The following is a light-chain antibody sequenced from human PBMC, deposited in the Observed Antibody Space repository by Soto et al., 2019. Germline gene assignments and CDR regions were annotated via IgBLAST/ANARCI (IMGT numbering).Light chain of an antibody. CDR2: AAS. CDR3: QQSYSTPVT. CDR1: QCISSY. V-gene: IGKV1D-8*03. J-gene: IGKJ1*01. Sequence: VIWMTKSPSLLSASPGDRVTISCRVSQCISSYLAWYQQKPGKAPELLIYAASTLQSGVPSRFSGSGSGTDFTLTISSLQPEDFATYYCQQSYSTPVTFGQGTKVDIK.